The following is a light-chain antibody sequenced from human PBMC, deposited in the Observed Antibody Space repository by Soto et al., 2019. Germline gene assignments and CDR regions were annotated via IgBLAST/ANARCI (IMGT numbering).Light chain of an antibody. Sequence: IVLTHSPATLSFSPGERPTLCFRSSQSVWSYLAWNQQNPGQAPRLLIYGASSRATGIPDRFSGSGSGTDFTLTISRLEPEDFAVYYCQQYGSSPPITFGQGTRLEIK. J-gene: IGKJ5*01. CDR1: QSVWSY. CDR3: QQYGSSPPIT. CDR2: GAS. V-gene: IGKV3-20*01.